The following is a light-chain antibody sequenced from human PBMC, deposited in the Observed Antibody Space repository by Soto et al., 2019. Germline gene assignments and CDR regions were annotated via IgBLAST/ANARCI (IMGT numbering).Light chain of an antibody. V-gene: IGKV1-9*01. CDR3: QYLNSLPLT. CDR2: IAS. J-gene: IGKJ4*01. CDR1: QGISNY. Sequence: IQLTQSPSSLSASVGDRVTITCRASQGISNYLAWYQQKQGKAPKLLIYIASTLQGWVPSRFSGSGAGTDFSLNISSLQPEDVATYYCQYLNSLPLTFGGGTKVEIK.